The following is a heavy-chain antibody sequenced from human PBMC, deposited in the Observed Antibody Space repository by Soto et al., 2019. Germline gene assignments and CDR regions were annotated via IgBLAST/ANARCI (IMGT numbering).Heavy chain of an antibody. Sequence: HPGGSLRLSCAVSGFTITTHAIIWVRQGPGKGLEWDSGISGGAGSTYYADSVKGRFTISRDNPKNALYLQMNSLRAEDTAVYYCAKEGYVSGFFWGQGTLVTVSS. CDR3: AKEGYVSGFF. J-gene: IGHJ4*02. V-gene: IGHV3-23*01. CDR1: GFTITTHA. CDR2: ISGGAGST. D-gene: IGHD3-10*01.